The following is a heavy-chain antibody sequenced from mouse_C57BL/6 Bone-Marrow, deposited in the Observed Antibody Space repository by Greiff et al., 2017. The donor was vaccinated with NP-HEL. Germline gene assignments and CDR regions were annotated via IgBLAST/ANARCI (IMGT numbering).Heavy chain of an antibody. J-gene: IGHJ4*01. Sequence: GGGLVQPKGSLKLSCAASGFSFNTYAMNWVRQATGKGWEWVARIRSHSNNYATYYADSVKDRFTISRDDPESMLYLQMNNLKTEDTAMYYCGRCGFQYNYATDYWGQGTSVTVSS. CDR1: GFSFNTYA. CDR3: GRCGFQYNYATDY. V-gene: IGHV10-1*01. CDR2: IRSHSNNYAT. D-gene: IGHD2-10*02.